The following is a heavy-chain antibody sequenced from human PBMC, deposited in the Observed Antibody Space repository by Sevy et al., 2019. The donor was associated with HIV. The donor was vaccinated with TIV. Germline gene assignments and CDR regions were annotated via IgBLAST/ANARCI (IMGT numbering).Heavy chain of an antibody. CDR1: GFTFSTYE. CDR2: ISSSGRIT. J-gene: IGHJ4*02. CDR3: AGWRRFGELLSLDY. Sequence: GGSLRLSCAASGFTFSTYEMNWVRQAPGKGLDWVSYISSSGRITSYADSVKGRFTTSRDNATNALYLHMNSLRVEDTAVYYCAGWRRFGELLSLDYWGQGTLVTVSS. V-gene: IGHV3-48*03. D-gene: IGHD3-10*01.